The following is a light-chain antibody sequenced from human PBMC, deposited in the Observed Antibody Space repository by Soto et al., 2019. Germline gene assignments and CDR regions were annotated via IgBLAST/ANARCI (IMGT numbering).Light chain of an antibody. V-gene: IGLV2-14*01. CDR3: CSNAVGSTYV. Sequence: QSVLTQPASVSGSPGQSITISCTGTSSDVGGYNYVSWYQQQSGKAPKLMIHEVSNRPSGVSNRFSGSKSGNTASLTISGLQAEDEADYYCCSNAVGSTYVFGTGTKSPS. CDR2: EVS. CDR1: SSDVGGYNY. J-gene: IGLJ1*01.